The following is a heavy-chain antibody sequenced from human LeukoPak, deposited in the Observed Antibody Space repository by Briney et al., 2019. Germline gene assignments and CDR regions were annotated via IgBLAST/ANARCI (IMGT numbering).Heavy chain of an antibody. Sequence: ASVRVSCKVSGYTLTELSMHWVRQAPGKGLEWMGGFDPEDGETIYAQKFQGRVTMTEDTSTDTAYMELSSLRSEDTAVYYCATAGGSGRFLEWLLWFDYWGQGTLVTVSS. D-gene: IGHD3-3*01. CDR2: FDPEDGET. CDR3: ATAGGSGRFLEWLLWFDY. V-gene: IGHV1-24*01. CDR1: GYTLTELS. J-gene: IGHJ4*02.